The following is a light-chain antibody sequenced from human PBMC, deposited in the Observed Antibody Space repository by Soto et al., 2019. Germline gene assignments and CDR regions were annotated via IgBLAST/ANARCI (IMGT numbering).Light chain of an antibody. CDR3: AAWDDSLSGGVV. V-gene: IGLV1-47*01. J-gene: IGLJ2*01. Sequence: QSVVTQPPSASGTPGQRVTISCSGSSSNVGDNYVYWYQQLPGTAAKLLIYWNNQRRSVVPDGCSGAKSGTTASLAISGLRSEEDADYYCAAWDDSLSGGVVFGGGTKLTVL. CDR2: WNN. CDR1: SSNVGDNY.